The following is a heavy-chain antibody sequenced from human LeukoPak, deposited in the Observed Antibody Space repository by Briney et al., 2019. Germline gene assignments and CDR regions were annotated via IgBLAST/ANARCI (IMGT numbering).Heavy chain of an antibody. CDR2: ISSSSSTI. D-gene: IGHD4-17*01. V-gene: IGHV3-48*01. J-gene: IGHJ6*03. CDR1: GFTFSSYS. CDR3: AGVTTYYYYYYMDV. Sequence: QPGGSLRLSCAASGFTFSSYSMDWVRQAPGKGLEWVSYISSSSSTIYYVDSVKGRFTISRDNSKNTLYLQMNSLRAEDTAVYYCAGVTTYYYYYYMDVWGKGTTVTVSS.